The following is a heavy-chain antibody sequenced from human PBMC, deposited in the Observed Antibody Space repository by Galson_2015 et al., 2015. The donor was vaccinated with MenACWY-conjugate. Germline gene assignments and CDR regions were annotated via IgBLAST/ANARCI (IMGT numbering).Heavy chain of an antibody. CDR2: IDWDNDK. D-gene: IGHD3-10*01. Sequence: PALVKPTQTLTLPCTFSGFSLPTSGMCVSWIRQPPGKALEWLARIDWDNDKYYNRSLKTRLTISKDTSKNQVVLTMTNMDPVDTATYYCARKKMVRGSNDAFDIWGQGTMVTVSS. J-gene: IGHJ3*02. CDR3: ARKKMVRGSNDAFDI. CDR1: GFSLPTSGMC. V-gene: IGHV2-70*11.